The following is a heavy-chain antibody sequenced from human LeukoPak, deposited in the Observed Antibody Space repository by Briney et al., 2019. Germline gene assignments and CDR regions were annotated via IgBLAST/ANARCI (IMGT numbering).Heavy chain of an antibody. CDR1: GGSISSSSYY. D-gene: IGHD6-13*01. CDR2: IYYSGST. J-gene: IGHJ4*02. Sequence: PSETLSLTCTVSGGSISSSSYYWGWIRQPPGKGLEWIGSIYYSGSTYYNPSLKSRVTISVDTSKNQFSLKLSSVTAADTAVYYCARPSSSGQDYWGQGTLVTDSS. V-gene: IGHV4-39*01. CDR3: ARPSSSGQDY.